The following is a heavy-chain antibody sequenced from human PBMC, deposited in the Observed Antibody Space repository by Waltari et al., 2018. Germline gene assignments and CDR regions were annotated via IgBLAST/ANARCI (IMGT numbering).Heavy chain of an antibody. Sequence: QVQLQESGPGLVKPSQTLSLTCTVSDGSISSGSYYWSWIGQPAGKGLEWIGYIYTSGSTNYNPSLKSRVTISVDTSKNQFSLKLSSVTAADTAVYYCASSPYSGSYAIDPWGQGTLVTVSS. V-gene: IGHV4-61*09. D-gene: IGHD1-26*01. CDR3: ASSPYSGSYAIDP. CDR2: IYTSGST. CDR1: DGSISSGSYY. J-gene: IGHJ5*02.